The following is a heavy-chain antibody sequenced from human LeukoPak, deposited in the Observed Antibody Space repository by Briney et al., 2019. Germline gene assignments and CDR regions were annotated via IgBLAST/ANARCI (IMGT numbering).Heavy chain of an antibody. Sequence: ASVKVSCKASGYTFTTYYIHWVRQATGQGLEWMGIINPSSSSTSYAQKFQGRVTMTRDTSTSTVYMELSSLRSEDTAIYYCARVLGAHRYGSIDHWGQGTLVTVSS. J-gene: IGHJ4*02. CDR2: INPSSSST. V-gene: IGHV1-46*01. D-gene: IGHD5-18*01. CDR3: ARVLGAHRYGSIDH. CDR1: GYTFTTYY.